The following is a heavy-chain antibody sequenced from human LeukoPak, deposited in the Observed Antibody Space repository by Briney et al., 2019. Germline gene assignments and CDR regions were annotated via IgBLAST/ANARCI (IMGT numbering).Heavy chain of an antibody. CDR3: TRDSGTYNWFDP. CDR1: GFSFSGST. D-gene: IGHD1-26*01. CDR2: IDKKDNLYAT. Sequence: GGSLRLSCAASGFSFSGSTVHWVRQSSGKGLEWVGHIDKKDNLYATAYAESVKGRFTISRDDSKDTAFLHMDSLKTEDTALYYCTRDSGTYNWFDPWGQGTLVTVSS. V-gene: IGHV3-73*01. J-gene: IGHJ5*02.